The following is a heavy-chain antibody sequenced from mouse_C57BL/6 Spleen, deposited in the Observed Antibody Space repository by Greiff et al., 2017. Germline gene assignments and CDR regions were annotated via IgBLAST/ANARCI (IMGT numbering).Heavy chain of an antibody. Sequence: QVQLKESGAELVKPGASVKISCKASGYAFSSYWMNWVKQRPGKGLEWIGQIYPGDGDTNYNGKFKGKATLTADKSSSTAYMQLSSLTSEDSAVYFCARAPYHSNSGYAMDYWGQGTSVTVSS. CDR1: GYAFSSYW. J-gene: IGHJ4*01. CDR3: ARAPYHSNSGYAMDY. CDR2: IYPGDGDT. V-gene: IGHV1-80*01. D-gene: IGHD2-5*01.